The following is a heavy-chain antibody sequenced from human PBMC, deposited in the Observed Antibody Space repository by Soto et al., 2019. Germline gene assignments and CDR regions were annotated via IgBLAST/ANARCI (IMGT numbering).Heavy chain of an antibody. V-gene: IGHV4-39*07. CDR1: DGTISSSSYY. J-gene: IGHJ6*02. CDR2: INHSGST. Sequence: SEILSLTYTVSDGTISSSSYYWGCIRKPPGTGLEWIWEINHSGSTNYNPSLKIRVTISVDTSKNHFSLNLSSVTAADTALYYCARRLSIAARPYYYGMDVWGQGTTVTSP. CDR3: ARRLSIAARPYYYGMDV. D-gene: IGHD6-6*01.